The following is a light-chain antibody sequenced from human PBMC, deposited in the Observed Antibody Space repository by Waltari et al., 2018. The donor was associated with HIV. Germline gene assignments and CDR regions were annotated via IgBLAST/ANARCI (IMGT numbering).Light chain of an antibody. CDR3: QQRSNWPSYT. V-gene: IGKV3-11*01. Sequence: EIVMTQSPATLSVSPGERSLLSCMASQSVSSNLAWYQQKPGQAPRLLIYSASTRATGIPARFSGSGSGTDFTLTISSLEPEDFAVYYCQQRSNWPSYTFGQGTKLEIK. CDR1: QSVSSN. CDR2: SAS. J-gene: IGKJ2*01.